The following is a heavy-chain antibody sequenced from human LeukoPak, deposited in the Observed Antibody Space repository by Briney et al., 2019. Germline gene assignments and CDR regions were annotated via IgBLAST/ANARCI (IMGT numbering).Heavy chain of an antibody. V-gene: IGHV4-30-4*08. Sequence: PSETLSLTCTVSGGSISSGDYYWSWIRQPPGKGLEWIGYIYYSGSTYYNPSLKSRVTISVDTSKNQFSLKLSFVTAADTAVYYCARDYSSGTFDYWGQGTLVTVSS. CDR1: GGSISSGDYY. CDR3: ARDYSSGTFDY. J-gene: IGHJ4*02. D-gene: IGHD3-22*01. CDR2: IYYSGST.